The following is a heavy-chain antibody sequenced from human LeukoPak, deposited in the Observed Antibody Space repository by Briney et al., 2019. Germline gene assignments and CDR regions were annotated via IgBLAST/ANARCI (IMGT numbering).Heavy chain of an antibody. CDR1: GFTFSSYG. J-gene: IGHJ3*02. CDR2: ISYDGSNK. Sequence: RGSLRLSCAASGFTFSSYGMHWVRQAPGKGLEWVAVISYDGSNKYYADSVKGRFTISRDNSKNTLYLQMNSLRAEDTAVYYCAKDFYDSSGYYFRAFDIWGQGTMVTVSS. V-gene: IGHV3-30*18. D-gene: IGHD3-22*01. CDR3: AKDFYDSSGYYFRAFDI.